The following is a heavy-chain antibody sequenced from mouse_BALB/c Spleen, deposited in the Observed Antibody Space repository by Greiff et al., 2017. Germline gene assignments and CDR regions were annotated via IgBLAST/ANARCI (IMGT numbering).Heavy chain of an antibody. D-gene: IGHD1-1*02. Sequence: QVQLQQSGPGLVAPSQSLSITCTVSGFSLTSYGVHWVRQPPGKGLEWLGVIWAGGSTNYNSALMSRLSISKDNSKSQVFLKMNSLQTDDTAMYYCARDLDGGRAWFAYWGQGTLVTVSA. CDR3: ARDLDGGRAWFAY. CDR2: IWAGGST. CDR1: GFSLTSYG. V-gene: IGHV2-9*02. J-gene: IGHJ3*01.